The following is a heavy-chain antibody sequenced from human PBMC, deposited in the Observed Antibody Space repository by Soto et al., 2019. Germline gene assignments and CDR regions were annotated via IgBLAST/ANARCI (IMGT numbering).Heavy chain of an antibody. D-gene: IGHD6-19*01. CDR1: GGSISRSY. V-gene: IGHV4-59*08. CDR2: IYYTGST. Sequence: TFTGSGGSISRSYWSWIRQPPGKGLEWIAYIYYTGSTSYNPSLKSRVTISIDTSKNQFSLKLSSVTAADTAVYYCARHGYRSGWYGRRASRGQRTLVPVSS. CDR3: ARHGYRSGWYGRRAS. J-gene: IGHJ1*01.